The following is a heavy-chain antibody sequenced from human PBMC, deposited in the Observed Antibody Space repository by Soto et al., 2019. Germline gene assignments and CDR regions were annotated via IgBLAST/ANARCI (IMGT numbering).Heavy chain of an antibody. V-gene: IGHV3-33*01. J-gene: IGHJ4*02. CDR2: IWYDGSNK. CDR1: GFTFSSYG. CDR3: ARSEIPVVVAATIDY. D-gene: IGHD2-15*01. Sequence: GGSLRLSCAASGFTFSSYGMHWVRQAPGKGLEWVAVIWYDGSNKYYADSVKGRFTISRDNSKNTLYLQMNSLRAEDTAVYYCARSEIPVVVAATIDYWGQGTLVTVSS.